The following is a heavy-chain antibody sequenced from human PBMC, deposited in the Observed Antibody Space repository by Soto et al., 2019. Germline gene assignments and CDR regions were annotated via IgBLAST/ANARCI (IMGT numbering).Heavy chain of an antibody. CDR3: AREPSMYGDYSGTCNF. CDR1: GFTFSSYV. Sequence: QVQLVESGGGVVQPGRSLRLSCAASGFTFSSYVMHWVRQAPGKGLEWVAVIWYDGSNKYYADSVKGRFTISRDNSKNTLYLQMNSLRAEDTAVYYCAREPSMYGDYSGTCNFWGQGTLVTVSS. J-gene: IGHJ4*02. V-gene: IGHV3-33*01. D-gene: IGHD4-17*01. CDR2: IWYDGSNK.